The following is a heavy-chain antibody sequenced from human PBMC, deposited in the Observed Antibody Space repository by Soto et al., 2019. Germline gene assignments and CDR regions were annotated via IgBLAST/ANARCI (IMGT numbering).Heavy chain of an antibody. J-gene: IGHJ5*02. D-gene: IGHD6-13*01. CDR3: AKAGYSSSWNWFDP. V-gene: IGHV6-1*01. CDR1: GDSVSSNSAA. CDR2: TYYRSKWYN. Sequence: SQTLSLTCVISGDSVSSNSAAWNWIRQSPSRGLEWLGRTYYRSKWYNDYAVSVKSRITINPDTSKNQFSLQLNSVTPEDTAVYYCAKAGYSSSWNWFDPWGQGTLVTVSS.